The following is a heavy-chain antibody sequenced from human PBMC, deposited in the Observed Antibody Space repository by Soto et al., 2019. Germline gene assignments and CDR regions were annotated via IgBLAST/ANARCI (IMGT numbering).Heavy chain of an antibody. CDR3: GRTYYYDSSGYPDY. D-gene: IGHD3-22*01. Sequence: PSETLSLTCAVYGGSFSGCYWSWIRQPPGKGLEWIGEINHSGSTNYNPSLKSRVTISVDTSKNQFSLKLSSVTAADTAVYYCGRTYYYDSSGYPDYWGQGTLVTVSS. CDR1: GGSFSGCY. CDR2: INHSGST. J-gene: IGHJ4*02. V-gene: IGHV4-34*01.